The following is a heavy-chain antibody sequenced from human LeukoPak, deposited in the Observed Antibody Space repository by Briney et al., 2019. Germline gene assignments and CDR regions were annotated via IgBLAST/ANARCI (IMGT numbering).Heavy chain of an antibody. J-gene: IGHJ4*02. Sequence: GGSLRLSCAASGFTFSSYSMTWVRQAPGKGLEWVSSISSSSSYIYYADSVKGRFTISRVNAKNSLYLQMNSLRAEDTAVYYCAKSVYASPSIDYWGQGTLVTVSS. D-gene: IGHD2-8*01. CDR1: GFTFSSYS. V-gene: IGHV3-21*01. CDR3: AKSVYASPSIDY. CDR2: ISSSSSYI.